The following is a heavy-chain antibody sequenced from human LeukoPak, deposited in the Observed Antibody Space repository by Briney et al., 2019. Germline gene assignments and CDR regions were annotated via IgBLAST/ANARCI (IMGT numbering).Heavy chain of an antibody. J-gene: IGHJ4*02. CDR3: ARLPYSSSWYLSHYFDY. D-gene: IGHD6-13*01. Sequence: SETLSLTCTVSGGSISSSSYYWGWIRQPPGKGLEWIGSIYYSGSTYYNPSPKSRVTISVDTSKNQFSLKLSSVTAADTAVYYCARLPYSSSWYLSHYFDYWGQGTLVTVSS. CDR2: IYYSGST. CDR1: GGSISSSSYY. V-gene: IGHV4-39*01.